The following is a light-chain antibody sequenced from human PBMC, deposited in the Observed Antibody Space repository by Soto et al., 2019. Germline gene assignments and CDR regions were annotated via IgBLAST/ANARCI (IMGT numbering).Light chain of an antibody. CDR2: GAS. CDR1: QDVRIW. J-gene: IGKJ4*01. Sequence: DIQMTQSPSSLSASLGDKVTITSRASQDVRIWLAWFQQKPGEAPKLLIYGASSLQSGVPSRFSGTGSGTDFTLTINSLQPEDFATYYCLQAKSFPRTFGGGTKVDIK. CDR3: LQAKSFPRT. V-gene: IGKV1-12*01.